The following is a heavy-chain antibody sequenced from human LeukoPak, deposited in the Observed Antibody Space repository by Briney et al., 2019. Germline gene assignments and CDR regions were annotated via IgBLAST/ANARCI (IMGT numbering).Heavy chain of an antibody. CDR1: GFTFSSYE. CDR3: ARDLSIAARGGI. D-gene: IGHD6-6*01. CDR2: ISSSGSNI. J-gene: IGHJ3*02. V-gene: IGHV3-48*03. Sequence: PGGSLRLSCAASGFTFSSYEMSLVRQAPGKGLEWVSYISSSGSNIYYEGSAKGRFTISRANAKNSLYLQMNSLRAEDTAVYYCARDLSIAARGGIWGQGTMVTVSS.